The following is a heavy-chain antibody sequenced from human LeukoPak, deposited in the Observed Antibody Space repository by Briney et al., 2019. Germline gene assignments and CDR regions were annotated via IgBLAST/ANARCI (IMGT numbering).Heavy chain of an antibody. D-gene: IGHD1-1*01. CDR1: GGSIRSAY. J-gene: IGHJ4*02. CDR3: ARVGDWNDLVY. V-gene: IGHV4-59*01. CDR2: ILYSGTT. Sequence: SETLSLTCTVSGGSIRSAYWSWVRQPPGKGLEWIGYILYSGTTTNYNPSLKSRVTISVDTSKNQFSLKLSSVTAADTAVYYCARVGDWNDLVYWGQGTLVTVSS.